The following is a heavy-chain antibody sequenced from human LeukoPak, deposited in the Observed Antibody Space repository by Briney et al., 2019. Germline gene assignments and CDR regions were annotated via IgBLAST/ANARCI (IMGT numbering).Heavy chain of an antibody. Sequence: ETLSLTCTVSAAPITSYYWSWIRQPPGKGLEWIGYIYYSGSTNYNPSLKSRVAISVDTSKNQFSLQLSSVTAADTAVYYCARIGREGYNFHYWGQGTLVTVSS. D-gene: IGHD5-24*01. CDR3: ARIGREGYNFHY. V-gene: IGHV4-59*12. J-gene: IGHJ4*02. CDR2: IYYSGST. CDR1: AAPITSYY.